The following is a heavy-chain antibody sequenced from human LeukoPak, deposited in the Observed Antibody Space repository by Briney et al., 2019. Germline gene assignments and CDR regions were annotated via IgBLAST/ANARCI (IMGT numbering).Heavy chain of an antibody. CDR1: GYTFTDYY. CDR2: VNPNSGGT. V-gene: IGHV1-2*02. CDR3: AREVGDPPLGFCVY. D-gene: IGHD3-16*01. J-gene: IGHJ4*02. Sequence: ASVKVSCKASGYTFTDYYIHWVRQAPGQGLEWMGWVNPNSGGTNYAQKFQGRVTVTRDTSISTVYMELSRLRSDDTAVYYYAREVGDPPLGFCVYWGQGTLVTVSS.